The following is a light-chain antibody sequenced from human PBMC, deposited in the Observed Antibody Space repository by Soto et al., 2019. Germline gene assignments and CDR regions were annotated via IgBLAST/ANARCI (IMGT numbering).Light chain of an antibody. V-gene: IGKV3-20*01. J-gene: IGKJ1*01. CDR3: QQYGRSPPWT. CDR2: DTS. Sequence: EIVLTQSPGTLSLSPGERATLSCRASQSVSSSYLAWYQQKPGQAPRLLIFDTSNRATGIPDRFSGSGSGTAFTLTISRLEPEDFAVYYCQQYGRSPPWTFGQGTKVEIK. CDR1: QSVSSSY.